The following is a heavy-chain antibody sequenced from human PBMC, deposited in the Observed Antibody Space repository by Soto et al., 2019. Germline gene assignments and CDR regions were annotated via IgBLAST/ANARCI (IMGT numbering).Heavy chain of an antibody. D-gene: IGHD3-3*01. J-gene: IGHJ5*02. V-gene: IGHV4-34*01. CDR2: FNHGGST. CDR1: GGSFSGFY. Sequence: SETLSLTCAVNGGSFSGFYWSWIRQPPGKGLEWIGEFNHGGSTSYNPSLKSRVAISTDTSKSQVSLTLTSVTAADTAIYYCARDISLGYYDFWSGSRNWFDPWGQGTLVTV. CDR3: ARDISLGYYDFWSGSRNWFDP.